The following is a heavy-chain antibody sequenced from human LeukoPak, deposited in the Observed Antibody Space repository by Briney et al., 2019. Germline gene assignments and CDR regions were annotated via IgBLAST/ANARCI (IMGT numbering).Heavy chain of an antibody. CDR1: GFTFRNYA. Sequence: GGSLRLSCAASGFTFRNYAMSWVRQAPGKGLEWVSSISSSGSYISHADSVKGRFSISRDSANNSLTLQMNSLRAEDTAVYYCTREGIVVVGDAFDLWGQGTIVTVSS. D-gene: IGHD2-2*01. J-gene: IGHJ3*01. CDR3: TREGIVVVGDAFDL. CDR2: ISSSGSYI. V-gene: IGHV3-21*01.